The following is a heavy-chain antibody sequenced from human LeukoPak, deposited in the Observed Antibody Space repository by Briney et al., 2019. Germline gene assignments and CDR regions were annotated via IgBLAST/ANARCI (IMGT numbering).Heavy chain of an antibody. CDR1: GFTFSSYW. Sequence: GGSLRLSCAASGFTFSSYWMSWVRQAPGKGLEWVANIKQDGSEKYYVDSVTGRFTISRDNAKNSLYLQMNSLRAEDTAVYYCAARGYCSSTSCYTPFDYWGQGTLVTVSS. CDR2: IKQDGSEK. CDR3: AARGYCSSTSCYTPFDY. J-gene: IGHJ4*02. D-gene: IGHD2-2*02. V-gene: IGHV3-7*01.